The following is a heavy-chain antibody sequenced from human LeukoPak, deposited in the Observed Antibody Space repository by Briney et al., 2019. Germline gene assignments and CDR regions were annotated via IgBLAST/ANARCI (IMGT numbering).Heavy chain of an antibody. Sequence: ASVKVSCKASGYTFTGHYMHWVRQAPGQGLEWMGWINPNSGGTNYAQKFQGRVTMTRDTSISTAYMELSRLRSDDTAVYYCARVLYYYDSSGYYYDYWGQGTLVTVSS. CDR2: INPNSGGT. CDR3: ARVLYYYDSSGYYYDY. V-gene: IGHV1-2*02. CDR1: GYTFTGHY. J-gene: IGHJ4*02. D-gene: IGHD3-22*01.